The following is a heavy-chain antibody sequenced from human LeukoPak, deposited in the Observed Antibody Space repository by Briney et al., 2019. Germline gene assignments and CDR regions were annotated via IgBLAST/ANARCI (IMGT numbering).Heavy chain of an antibody. CDR3: ARVVWSGYYPFDY. D-gene: IGHD3-3*01. Sequence: GGSLRLSCAASGFTFSSYWMHWVRQAPGEGLVWVSRINSDGSSTTYADSVDGRSTISRDNAKNTLYLQMNSLRAEDTAVYYCARVVWSGYYPFDYWGQGTLVTVSS. J-gene: IGHJ4*02. CDR2: INSDGSST. CDR1: GFTFSSYW. V-gene: IGHV3-74*01.